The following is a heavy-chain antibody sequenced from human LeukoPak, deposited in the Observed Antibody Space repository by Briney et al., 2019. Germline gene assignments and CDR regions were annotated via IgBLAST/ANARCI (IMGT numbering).Heavy chain of an antibody. D-gene: IGHD5-12*01. CDR1: GFTFSDYF. Sequence: GGSLRLSCAASGFTFSDYFMSWIRQAPGKGLEWVSFISSSSSNINYADSVKGRFTISRDNAKNSLYLQMNSLRAEDTAVYYCARSGTGYEKAFFDYWGQGTLVTVSS. V-gene: IGHV3-11*06. CDR2: ISSSSSNI. J-gene: IGHJ4*02. CDR3: ARSGTGYEKAFFDY.